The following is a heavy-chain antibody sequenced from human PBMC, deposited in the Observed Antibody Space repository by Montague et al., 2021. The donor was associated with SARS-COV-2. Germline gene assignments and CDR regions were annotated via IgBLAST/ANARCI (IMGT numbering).Heavy chain of an antibody. CDR2: IYYSGST. Sequence: SETLSLTCTVSGGSISTYYWSWIRQPPGKGLEWIGYIYYSGSTNXXPSLKSRVTISVDTSKSQFSLKLSSVTAADTAVYYCARGNDILTGYDYWGQGTLVTVSS. V-gene: IGHV4-59*01. J-gene: IGHJ4*02. CDR3: ARGNDILTGYDY. CDR1: GGSISTYY. D-gene: IGHD3-9*01.